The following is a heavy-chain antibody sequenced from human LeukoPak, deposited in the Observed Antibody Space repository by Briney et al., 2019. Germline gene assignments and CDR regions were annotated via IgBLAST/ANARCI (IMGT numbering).Heavy chain of an antibody. V-gene: IGHV3-30*04. CDR3: ARDLWFGELPNYFDY. Sequence: GRSLRLSCAASGFTFSSYAMHWVRQAPGKGLEWVAVISYDGGNKYYADSVKGRFTISRDNSKNTLYLQMNCLRAEDTAVYYCARDLWFGELPNYFDYWGQGTLVTVSS. CDR1: GFTFSSYA. J-gene: IGHJ4*02. D-gene: IGHD3-10*01. CDR2: ISYDGGNK.